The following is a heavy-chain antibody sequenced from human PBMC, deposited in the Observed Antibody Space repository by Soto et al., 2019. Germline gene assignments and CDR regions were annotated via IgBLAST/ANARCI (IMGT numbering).Heavy chain of an antibody. CDR2: VYFSGNT. CDR3: GSVRPSGYVLS. J-gene: IGHJ5*02. D-gene: IGHD6-25*01. CDR1: GGYLSSYY. V-gene: IGHV4-59*01. Sequence: SETLSRIWTVSGGYLSSYYWTWIRQSPGKGLEWIGYVYFSGNTNYNPSLKSRVTISIDTSKNQFSLRLASVTAADTAFYYCGSVRPSGYVLSWGQGTLVTVSS.